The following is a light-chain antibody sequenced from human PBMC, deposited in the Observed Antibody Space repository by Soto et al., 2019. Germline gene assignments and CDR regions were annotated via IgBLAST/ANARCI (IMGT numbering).Light chain of an antibody. CDR3: QQYNSYPLT. V-gene: IGKV1-5*03. CDR2: KAS. Sequence: DIQMTQSPSTLSASVGDRVTITCRASQSISNLLAWYQQKPGRAPTLLIYKASTLESGVPSRFSGSTSGTEFTLTISSLQPDDLATYHCQQYNSYPLTFGQGTRLEIK. CDR1: QSISNL. J-gene: IGKJ5*01.